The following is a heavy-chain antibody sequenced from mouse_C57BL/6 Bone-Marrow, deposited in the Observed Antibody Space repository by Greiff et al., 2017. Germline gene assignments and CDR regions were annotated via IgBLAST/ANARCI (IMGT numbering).Heavy chain of an antibody. Sequence: EVKLVESGPGLVKPSQSLSLTCSVTGYSITSGYYWNWIRQFPGNKLEWMGYISYDGSNNYNPSLKNRISITRDTSKNQFFLKLNSVTTEDTATYYCARGGLTAWFAYWGQGTLVTVSA. CDR3: ARGGLTAWFAY. CDR1: GYSITSGYY. V-gene: IGHV3-6*01. J-gene: IGHJ3*01. D-gene: IGHD4-1*01. CDR2: ISYDGSN.